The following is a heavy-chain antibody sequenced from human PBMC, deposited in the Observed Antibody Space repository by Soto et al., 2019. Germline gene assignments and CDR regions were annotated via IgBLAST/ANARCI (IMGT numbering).Heavy chain of an antibody. Sequence: EVQLVESGGGLVKPGGSLRVSCAASGFTFSNYSMNWVRQAPGKGLEWVSSISSTSKYIYYADSVKGRFTISRDNAKNSLYLQMNSLRAEDTAVYYCARGRSRGWFDYWGQGTLVTVSA. D-gene: IGHD6-13*01. CDR1: GFTFSNYS. CDR2: ISSTSKYI. J-gene: IGHJ5*01. V-gene: IGHV3-21*06. CDR3: ARGRSRGWFDY.